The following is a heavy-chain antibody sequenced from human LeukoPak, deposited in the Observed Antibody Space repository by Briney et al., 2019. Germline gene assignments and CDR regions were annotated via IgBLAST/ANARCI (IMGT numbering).Heavy chain of an antibody. CDR1: GGSISSYY. J-gene: IGHJ4*02. Sequence: SETLSLTCTVSGGSISSYYWSWIRQPAGKGLEWIGRIYTSGSTNYNPSLKSRVTRSVDTSKNQFSLKLSSVTAADTAVYYCARGYYDSSGYYVDYWGQGTLVTVSS. CDR3: ARGYYDSSGYYVDY. D-gene: IGHD3-22*01. CDR2: IYTSGST. V-gene: IGHV4-4*07.